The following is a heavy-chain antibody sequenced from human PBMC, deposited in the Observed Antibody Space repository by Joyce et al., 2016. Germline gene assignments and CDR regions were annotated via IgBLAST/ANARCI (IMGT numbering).Heavy chain of an antibody. CDR1: GFSFEEYA. Sequence: EVQLVESGGGLVKPGRSLRLSCVGSGFSFEEYAMNWFRQAPGKGPEWVGFIRRKAYGGTTKYAASVNGRFTISRDDSKSIASLQMNRLKIEDTGVYYCSQSSPDGMDVWGQGTTVTVSS. D-gene: IGHD2-15*01. V-gene: IGHV3-49*05. CDR2: IRRKAYGGTT. J-gene: IGHJ6*02. CDR3: SQSSPDGMDV.